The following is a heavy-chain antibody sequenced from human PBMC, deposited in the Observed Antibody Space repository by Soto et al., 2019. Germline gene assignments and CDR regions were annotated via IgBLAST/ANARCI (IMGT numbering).Heavy chain of an antibody. CDR2: IYPGDSDT. D-gene: IGHD3-22*01. J-gene: IGHJ4*02. V-gene: IGHV5-51*01. CDR1: GYRFTNYW. Sequence: PGESLKISCKGSGYRFTNYWVGWVRQMPGKGLEWMGIIYPGDSDTRYSPSFQGQVTISADKSISTAYLQWSSLKASDTAMYYCARKNYYDSSVPFDSWGQGTLVTVSS. CDR3: ARKNYYDSSVPFDS.